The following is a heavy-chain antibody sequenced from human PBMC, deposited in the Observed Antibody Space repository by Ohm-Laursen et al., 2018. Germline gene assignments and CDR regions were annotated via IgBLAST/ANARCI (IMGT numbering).Heavy chain of an antibody. CDR2: IYYSGST. CDR1: GGSISSYY. Sequence: SDILSLTCTVSGGSISSYYWSWIRQPPGKGLEWIGHIYYSGSTNYNPSLKSRVTISVDTSKNQFSLKLSSVTAADTAVYYCARGLGYCSSTSCYVYYYYGMDVWGQGTTVTVSS. J-gene: IGHJ6*02. D-gene: IGHD2-2*01. V-gene: IGHV4-59*07. CDR3: ARGLGYCSSTSCYVYYYYGMDV.